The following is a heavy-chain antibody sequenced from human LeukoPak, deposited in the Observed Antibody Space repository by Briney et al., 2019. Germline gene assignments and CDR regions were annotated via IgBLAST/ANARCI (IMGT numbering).Heavy chain of an antibody. Sequence: GGSLRLSCAASGFTFSSYSMNWVRQAPGKGLDWVSYISSSSSTSSTIYCADSVKGRFTISRDNAKNSLYLQMNSLRAEDTAVYYCARDLSDYGATWFDYWGQGTLVTVSS. V-gene: IGHV3-48*01. CDR2: ISSSSSTSSTI. J-gene: IGHJ4*02. CDR3: ARDLSDYGATWFDY. D-gene: IGHD4/OR15-4a*01. CDR1: GFTFSSYS.